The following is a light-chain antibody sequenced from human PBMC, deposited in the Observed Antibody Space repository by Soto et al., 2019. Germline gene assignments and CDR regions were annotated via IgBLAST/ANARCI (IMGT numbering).Light chain of an antibody. J-gene: IGLJ3*02. CDR3: QSYDNSLSGSWV. V-gene: IGLV1-40*01. CDR2: VNI. CDR1: SSNIGAGYD. Sequence: QAVVTQPPSVSGAPGQRVTISCTGDSSNIGAGYDVHWYQQLPGTAPKLLIYVNINRPSGVPDRFSASRSDSSASLAITGLQAEDEADYYCQSYDNSLSGSWVFGGGTKLTVL.